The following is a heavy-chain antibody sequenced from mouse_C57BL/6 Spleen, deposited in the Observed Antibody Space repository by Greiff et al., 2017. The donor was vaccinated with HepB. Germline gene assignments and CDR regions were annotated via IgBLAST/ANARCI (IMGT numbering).Heavy chain of an antibody. CDR3: AREGVVAPYYFDY. V-gene: IGHV3-6*01. CDR1: GYSITSGYY. J-gene: IGHJ2*01. D-gene: IGHD1-1*01. Sequence: EVKLMESGPGLVKPSQSLSLTCSVTGYSITSGYYWNWIRQFPGNKLEWMGYISYDGSNNYNPSLKNRISITRDTSKNQFFLKLNSVTTEDTATYYCAREGVVAPYYFDYWGQGTTLTVSS. CDR2: ISYDGSN.